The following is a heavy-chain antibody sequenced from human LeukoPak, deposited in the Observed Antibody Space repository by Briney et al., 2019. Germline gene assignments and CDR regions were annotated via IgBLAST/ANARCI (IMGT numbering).Heavy chain of an antibody. V-gene: IGHV4-59*01. J-gene: IGHJ6*02. Sequence: SETLSLTCTVSGGGISSYYWSWIRQPPGKGLEWIGYVYYSGSTNYNPSLKSRVTISVATSKHQFSLKLNSVTAADTAVYYCARPSAGGSAYYAMDVWGQGTTVTVSS. CDR1: GGGISSYY. D-gene: IGHD2-15*01. CDR2: VYYSGST. CDR3: ARPSAGGSAYYAMDV.